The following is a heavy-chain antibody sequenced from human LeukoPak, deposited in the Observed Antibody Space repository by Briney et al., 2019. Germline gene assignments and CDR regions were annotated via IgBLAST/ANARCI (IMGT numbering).Heavy chain of an antibody. CDR1: GFTVSGNY. CDR3: TTDPVGGYDILTGYLSP. D-gene: IGHD3-9*01. V-gene: IGHV3-15*01. J-gene: IGHJ5*02. Sequence: PGGSLRLSCAASGFTVSGNYMSWVRQAPGKGLEWVGRIKSKTDGGTTDYAAPVKGRFTISRDDSKNTLYLQMNSLKTEDTAVYYCTTDPVGGYDILTGYLSPWGQGTLVTVSS. CDR2: IKSKTDGGTT.